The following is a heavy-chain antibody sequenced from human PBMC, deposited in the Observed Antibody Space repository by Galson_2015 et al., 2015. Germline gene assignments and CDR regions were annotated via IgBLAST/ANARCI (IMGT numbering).Heavy chain of an antibody. CDR1: GYTFTSYA. CDR3: ARDGYCTNGVCYFSPAFDI. Sequence: SVKVSCKASGYTFTSYAMHWVRQAPGQRLEWMGWINAGNGNTKYSQKFQGRVTITRDTSASTAYMELSSLRSEDTAVYYCARDGYCTNGVCYFSPAFDIWGQGTMVTVSS. J-gene: IGHJ3*02. CDR2: INAGNGNT. V-gene: IGHV1-3*01. D-gene: IGHD2-8*01.